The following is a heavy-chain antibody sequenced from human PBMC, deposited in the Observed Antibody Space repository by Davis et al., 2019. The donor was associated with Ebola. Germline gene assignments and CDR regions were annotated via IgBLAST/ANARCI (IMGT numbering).Heavy chain of an antibody. V-gene: IGHV4-59*12. Sequence: SETLSLTCTVSGGSISSYYWSWIRQPPGKGLEWIGYIYYSGSTNYNPSLKSRVTISVDTSKNQFSLKLSSVTAADTAVYYCARGLTSRWLRYGGFGYWGQGTLVTVSS. D-gene: IGHD5-12*01. CDR3: ARGLTSRWLRYGGFGY. J-gene: IGHJ4*02. CDR1: GGSISSYY. CDR2: IYYSGST.